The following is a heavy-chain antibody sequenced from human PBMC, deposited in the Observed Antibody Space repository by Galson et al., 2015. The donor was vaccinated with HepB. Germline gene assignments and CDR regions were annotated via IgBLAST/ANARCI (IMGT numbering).Heavy chain of an antibody. Sequence: SLRLSCAASGFTFDDYTMHWVRQAPGKGLEWVSLISWDGGSTYYADSVKGRFTISRDNSKNSLYLQMNSLRTEDTALYYCAKDQCGGDCSVPINNGMDVWGQGTTVTVSS. V-gene: IGHV3-43*01. J-gene: IGHJ6*02. D-gene: IGHD2-21*02. CDR3: AKDQCGGDCSVPINNGMDV. CDR1: GFTFDDYT. CDR2: ISWDGGST.